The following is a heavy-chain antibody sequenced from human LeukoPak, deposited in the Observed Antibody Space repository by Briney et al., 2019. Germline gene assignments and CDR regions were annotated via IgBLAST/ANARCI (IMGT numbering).Heavy chain of an antibody. CDR1: GDSVSSNSAA. D-gene: IGHD6-13*01. CDR2: TYYRSKWYN. Sequence: SQTLSLTCAISGDSVSSNSAAWNWIRQSPSRGLEWLGRTYYRSKWYNDYAGSVKGRITINSDTSKNQFSLQLNSVTPEDTAVYYCARVRFPYPASAGLDYWGQGTLVTVSS. V-gene: IGHV6-1*01. J-gene: IGHJ4*02. CDR3: ARVRFPYPASAGLDY.